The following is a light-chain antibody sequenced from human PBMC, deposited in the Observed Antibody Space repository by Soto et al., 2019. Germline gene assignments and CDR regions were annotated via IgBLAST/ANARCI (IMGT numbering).Light chain of an antibody. CDR2: KAS. CDR3: HQYTSYNT. J-gene: IGKJ2*01. Sequence: DIQMTQSPSTLSASVGDRVTITCRASQSISTWLAWYQQKPGKAPRLLIYKASSLESGVQSRLSGSGSGTEFTLTLCIQQPYYFATYYCHQYTSYNTFDQWPKLGIK. CDR1: QSISTW. V-gene: IGKV1-5*03.